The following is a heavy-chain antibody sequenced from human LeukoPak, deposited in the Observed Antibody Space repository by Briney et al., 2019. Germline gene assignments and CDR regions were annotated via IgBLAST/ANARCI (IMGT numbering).Heavy chain of an antibody. J-gene: IGHJ4*02. V-gene: IGHV1-24*01. Sequence: ASVKVSCKVSGYTLTELSMHWVRQAPGKGLEWMGGFDPEDGETIYAQKLQGRVTMTRDTSTSTVYMELSSLRSEDTAVYYCARVGRGYYFGYWGQGTLVTVSS. D-gene: IGHD1-26*01. CDR2: FDPEDGET. CDR1: GYTLTELS. CDR3: ARVGRGYYFGY.